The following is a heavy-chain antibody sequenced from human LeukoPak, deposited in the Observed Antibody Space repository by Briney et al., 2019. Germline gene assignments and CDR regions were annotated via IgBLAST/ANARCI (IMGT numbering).Heavy chain of an antibody. D-gene: IGHD6-19*01. V-gene: IGHV3-53*01. Sequence: GGSLRLSCAASGFAVSSNYMSWVRQAPGKGLEGVSVIYSGGTTYYADSVKGRFTISRDNSKNTLYLQMNSLRAEDTAVYYCARVSSDSNGWYEFDYWGQGTLVTVSS. CDR3: ARVSSDSNGWYEFDY. CDR2: IYSGGTT. J-gene: IGHJ4*02. CDR1: GFAVSSNY.